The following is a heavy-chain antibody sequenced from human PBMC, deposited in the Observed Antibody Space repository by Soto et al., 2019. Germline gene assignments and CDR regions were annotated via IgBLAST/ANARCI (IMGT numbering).Heavy chain of an antibody. J-gene: IGHJ4*02. CDR3: ARVYGGYYFDY. Sequence: GGSLRLSCAASGFTFSSYSMTWVRQAPGKGLKWVSTITGSGGSTYYADSVKGRFTISRDNSKNTLHLQMNSLRAEDTALYYCARVYGGYYFDYWGQGTLVTVSS. V-gene: IGHV3-23*01. CDR2: ITGSGGST. CDR1: GFTFSSYS. D-gene: IGHD2-8*01.